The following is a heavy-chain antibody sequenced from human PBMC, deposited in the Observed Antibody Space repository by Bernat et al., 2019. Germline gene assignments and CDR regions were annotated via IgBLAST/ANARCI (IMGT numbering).Heavy chain of an antibody. CDR1: GFTFSSFE. J-gene: IGHJ3*01. Sequence: EEQLVESGGGLVQPGGSLRLSCAASGFTFSSFEMNWVRQAPGKGLEWVSYISGSGSTIYADSVKGRFTISRDNAENSLYLQMSSLRAEDTAVYYCAREGGVVLAPPGYAFDVWGQGTMVTVSS. D-gene: IGHD2-8*02. V-gene: IGHV3-48*03. CDR2: ISGSGSTI. CDR3: AREGGVVLAPPGYAFDV.